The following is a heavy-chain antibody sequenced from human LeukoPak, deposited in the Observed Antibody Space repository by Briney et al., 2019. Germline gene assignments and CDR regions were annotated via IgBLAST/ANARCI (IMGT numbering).Heavy chain of an antibody. CDR1: GYTFTSYA. Sequence: ASVKVSCKASGYTFTSYAMHWVRQAPGQGLEWMGWITPSGGTNYPQKFQGRVAITRDKSITTAYMDLSRLTSDDTAVYYCARDRYGDGFAHFDYWGQGALVTVSS. CDR2: ITPSGGT. V-gene: IGHV1-2*02. D-gene: IGHD5-24*01. J-gene: IGHJ4*02. CDR3: ARDRYGDGFAHFDY.